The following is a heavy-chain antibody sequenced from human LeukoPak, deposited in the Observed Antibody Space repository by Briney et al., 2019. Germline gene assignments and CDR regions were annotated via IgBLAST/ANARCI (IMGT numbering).Heavy chain of an antibody. CDR2: FDPEDGET. Sequence: ASVKVSCKVSGYTLTELSMHWVRQAPGKGLEWMGGFDPEDGETIYAQKFQGRVTMTEDTSTDTAYMELSSLRSEDTAVYYCATGGRQQLLLGGYYMDVWGKGTTVTVSS. D-gene: IGHD6-13*01. J-gene: IGHJ6*03. V-gene: IGHV1-24*01. CDR3: ATGGRQQLLLGGYYMDV. CDR1: GYTLTELS.